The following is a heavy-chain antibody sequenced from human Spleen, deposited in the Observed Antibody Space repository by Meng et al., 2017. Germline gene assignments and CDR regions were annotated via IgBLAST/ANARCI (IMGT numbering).Heavy chain of an antibody. CDR2: INHSGST. Sequence: QVQLPQWGSGLLKPSETLSLTCAVYGGSFSGYYWSWIRQPPGKGLEWIGEINHSGSTNYNPSLKSRVTISVDTSKNQFSLKLSSVTAADTAVYYCARVEGTIAAAGGSWFDPWGQGTLVTVSS. J-gene: IGHJ5*02. D-gene: IGHD6-13*01. CDR1: GGSFSGYY. CDR3: ARVEGTIAAAGGSWFDP. V-gene: IGHV4-34*01.